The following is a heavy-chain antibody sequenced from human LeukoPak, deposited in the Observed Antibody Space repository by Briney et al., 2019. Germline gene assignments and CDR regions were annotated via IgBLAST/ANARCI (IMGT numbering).Heavy chain of an antibody. CDR2: INPNSGGT. CDR1: GYTFTGYY. J-gene: IGHJ4*02. Sequence: ASVKVSCKASGYTFTGYYMHWVRQAPGQGLEWMGWINPNSGGTNYAQKFQGRVTMTRDTSISTAYMELNRLRSDDTAVYYCERTDGAAGTDYWGQGTLVSVSS. CDR3: ERTDGAAGTDY. V-gene: IGHV1-2*02. D-gene: IGHD6-13*01.